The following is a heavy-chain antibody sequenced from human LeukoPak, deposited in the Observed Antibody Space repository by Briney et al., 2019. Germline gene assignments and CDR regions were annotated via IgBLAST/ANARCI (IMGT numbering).Heavy chain of an antibody. CDR3: VKTRVTFGGLIRTDAFDF. CDR1: GFTVRSNY. D-gene: IGHD3-16*01. Sequence: GGSLRLSCAASGFTVRSNYMNWVRHAPGKGLEWVSVIYSGGTTYYADSVKDRLTISRDNSKNTLHLQMTSLRPEDTAIYYCVKTRVTFGGLIRTDAFDFWGQGTLVTVSS. J-gene: IGHJ3*01. V-gene: IGHV3-53*05. CDR2: IYSGGTT.